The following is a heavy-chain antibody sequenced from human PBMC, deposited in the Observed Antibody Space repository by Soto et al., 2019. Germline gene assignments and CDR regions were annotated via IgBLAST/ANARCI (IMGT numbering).Heavy chain of an antibody. CDR3: ARESLAECGGDCYSSPFAY. D-gene: IGHD2-21*02. J-gene: IGHJ4*02. Sequence: SETLSLTCTVSGGSIGSDDYYWSGIRHHPGKGLEWIGYIHYSGSTFYNPSLKSRVSTSVDTSKGQFSLKLSSVTAADTAVYYCARESLAECGGDCYSSPFAYPGQRVLVTVAS. CDR1: GGSIGSDDYY. CDR2: IHYSGST. V-gene: IGHV4-31*03.